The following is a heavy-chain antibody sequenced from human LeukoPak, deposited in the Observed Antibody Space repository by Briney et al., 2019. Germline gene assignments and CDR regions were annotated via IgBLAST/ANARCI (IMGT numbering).Heavy chain of an antibody. Sequence: SETLSLTCTVSGGSISSYYWNWIRQPPGKGLEWIGYIYYSGSTNYNPSLKSRVTISVDTSKNQFSLKLSSVTAADTAVYYCARHYGTLWYYYYMDVWGKGTTVTVSS. J-gene: IGHJ6*03. CDR1: GGSISSYY. V-gene: IGHV4-59*01. CDR3: ARHYGTLWYYYYMDV. CDR2: IYYSGST. D-gene: IGHD3-10*01.